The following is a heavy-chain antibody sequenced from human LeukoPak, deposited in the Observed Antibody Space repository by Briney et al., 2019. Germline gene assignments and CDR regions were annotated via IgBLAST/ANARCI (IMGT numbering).Heavy chain of an antibody. D-gene: IGHD6-19*01. CDR1: GDSISSYY. CDR3: AIVHGNGWGQFDY. J-gene: IGHJ4*02. Sequence: SETLSLTCTVSGDSISSYYWNWIRQPPGKGLEWIGSIYYSGSTNYNPSLKSRVTISVDTSKNQFSLKLSSVTAADTAVYYCAIVHGNGWGQFDYWGQGTLVTVSS. CDR2: IYYSGST. V-gene: IGHV4-59*01.